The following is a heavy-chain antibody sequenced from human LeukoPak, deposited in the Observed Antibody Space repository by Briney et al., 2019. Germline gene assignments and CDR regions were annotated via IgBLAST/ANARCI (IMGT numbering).Heavy chain of an antibody. CDR1: GFTFSSYE. Sequence: GGSLRLSCAASGFTFSSYEMNWVRQAPGKGLEWVSYISSSGSTIYYADSVKGRFTISRDNSKNTLYLQMNSLRAEDTAVYYCARVTYYYDSSGYYFMGNYYYYYYMDVWGKGTTVTISS. J-gene: IGHJ6*03. D-gene: IGHD3-22*01. CDR3: ARVTYYYDSSGYYFMGNYYYYYYMDV. CDR2: ISSSGSTI. V-gene: IGHV3-48*03.